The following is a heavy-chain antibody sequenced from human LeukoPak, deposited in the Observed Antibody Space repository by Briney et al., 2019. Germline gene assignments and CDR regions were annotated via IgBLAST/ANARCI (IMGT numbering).Heavy chain of an antibody. CDR1: GFTFSSYA. Sequence: GGSLRLSCAASGFTFSSYAMSWVRQAPGKGLEWVSAISGGSTYYADSVKGRFTISRDNSKNTLYLQMNSLRAEDTAVYYCAKVVYYYDSSGYSYWGQGTLVTVSS. CDR2: ISGGST. V-gene: IGHV3-23*01. CDR3: AKVVYYYDSSGYSY. J-gene: IGHJ4*02. D-gene: IGHD3-22*01.